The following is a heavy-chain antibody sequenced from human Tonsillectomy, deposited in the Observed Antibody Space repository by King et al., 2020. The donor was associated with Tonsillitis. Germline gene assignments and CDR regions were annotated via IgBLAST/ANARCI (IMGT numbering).Heavy chain of an antibody. J-gene: IGHJ3*02. CDR3: ARETVYYYDRSGLSVDDFDI. V-gene: IGHV3-48*03. Sequence: VQLVESGGGLVQPGGSLRLSCGASAFTFSSYEMNWVRQAPGKGLEWVSYITSSGSTTYYAGSVKGRFTISRDTAKNSLYLQMNSLGAEDTAVYYCARETVYYYDRSGLSVDDFDIWGQGTMVTVSS. CDR1: AFTFSSYE. CDR2: ITSSGSTT. D-gene: IGHD3-22*01.